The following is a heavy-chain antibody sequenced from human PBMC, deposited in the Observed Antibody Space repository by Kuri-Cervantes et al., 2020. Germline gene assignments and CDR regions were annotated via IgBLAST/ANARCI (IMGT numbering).Heavy chain of an antibody. CDR1: GGSIRNSNYY. J-gene: IGHJ5*02. V-gene: IGHV4-39*07. CDR2: IYHSGST. CDR3: ARDLDWFDP. Sequence: GSLRLSCSVSGGSIRNSNYYWGWIRQPPGKGLEWIGSIYHSGSTYYNPSLKSRVTISVDTSKNQLSLKLSSVTAADTAVYYCARDLDWFDPWGQGTLVTVSS.